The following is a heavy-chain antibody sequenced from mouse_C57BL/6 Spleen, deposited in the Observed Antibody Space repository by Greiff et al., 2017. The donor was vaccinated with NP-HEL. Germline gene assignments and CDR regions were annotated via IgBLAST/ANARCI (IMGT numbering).Heavy chain of an antibody. D-gene: IGHD2-1*01. CDR1: GYTFTDYY. J-gene: IGHJ4*01. CDR3: ARSWGNYHYYAMDY. V-gene: IGHV1-19*01. CDR2: INPYNGGT. Sequence: EVQLQQSGPVLVKPGASVKMSCKASGYTFTDYYMNWVKQSHGKSLEWIGVINPYNGGTSYNQKFKGKATLTVDKSSSTAYMELNSLTSEDSAVYYCARSWGNYHYYAMDYWGQGTSVTVSS.